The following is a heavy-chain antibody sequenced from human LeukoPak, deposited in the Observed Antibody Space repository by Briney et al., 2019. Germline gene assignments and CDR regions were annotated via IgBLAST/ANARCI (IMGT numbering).Heavy chain of an antibody. CDR2: ISSSSSYI. D-gene: IGHD6-13*01. CDR3: ARGRISAAGTITLDY. CDR1: GFTFSSYS. V-gene: IGHV3-21*01. J-gene: IGHJ4*02. Sequence: PGGSLRLSWAASGFTFSSYSMNWVRQAPGKGLEWVSSISSSSSYIYYADSVKGRFTISRDNAKNSLYLQMNSLRAEDTAVYYCARGRISAAGTITLDYWGQGTLVTVSS.